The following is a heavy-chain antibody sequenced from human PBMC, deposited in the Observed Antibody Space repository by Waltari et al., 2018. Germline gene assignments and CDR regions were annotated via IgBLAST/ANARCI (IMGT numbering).Heavy chain of an antibody. CDR2: CSWNSGSI. V-gene: IGHV3-9*01. Sequence: EVQLVESGGGLVQPGRSMRLSCAASGFTFDDYAMHWVRQAPGKGLEWVSGCSWNSGSIGYAYSVKGRFTISRDNAKNALYLQMNSLRAEDTALYYCAKADYDSSGYPDYWGQGTLVTVSS. CDR1: GFTFDDYA. D-gene: IGHD3-22*01. CDR3: AKADYDSSGYPDY. J-gene: IGHJ4*02.